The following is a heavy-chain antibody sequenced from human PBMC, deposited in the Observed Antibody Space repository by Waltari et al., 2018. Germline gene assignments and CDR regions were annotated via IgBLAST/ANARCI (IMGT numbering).Heavy chain of an antibody. J-gene: IGHJ4*02. CDR3: ARGDYSGKPHPLDY. Sequence: QVHLQESGPRLVKPSPTLSLTCSVSGDSVATFGSYWTWIRQYPGKGLEWIGYIFYTGSTYYNPPLRSRVSISLDRSENQVSLKLTSVTAADTAVYYCARGDYSGKPHPLDYWGQGTLVSVSS. CDR2: IFYTGST. D-gene: IGHD3-16*01. V-gene: IGHV4-31*03. CDR1: GDSVATFGSY.